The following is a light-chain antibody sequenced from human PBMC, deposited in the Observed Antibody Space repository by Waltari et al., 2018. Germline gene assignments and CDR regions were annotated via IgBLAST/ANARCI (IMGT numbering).Light chain of an antibody. Sequence: QSALTQPASVSGSPGQSITIPCTGTSSDVGSYNYVSWYQQNPGKAPKLIIYDVNNRPSGVSNRFSGSKSGNTASLTISGLQAEDEADYYCSSYMDTTTLELFGGGTSLTVL. J-gene: IGLJ2*01. CDR1: SSDVGSYNY. CDR3: SSYMDTTTLEL. CDR2: DVN. V-gene: IGLV2-14*03.